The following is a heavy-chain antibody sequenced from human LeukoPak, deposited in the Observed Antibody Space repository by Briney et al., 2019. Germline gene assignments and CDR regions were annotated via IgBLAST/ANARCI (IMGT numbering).Heavy chain of an antibody. CDR2: MNNDGSST. CDR1: GFPFSSYW. Sequence: GGPLRLSCGASGFPFSSYWMHWVRQAPGKALVWVSHMNNDGSSTSCADSVKGRFTIYRDNAKNTLYLQMNRLRAEDTAVYYCASMAGKLDYWGQGTLVTVSS. CDR3: ASMAGKLDY. J-gene: IGHJ4*02. V-gene: IGHV3-74*01. D-gene: IGHD6-19*01.